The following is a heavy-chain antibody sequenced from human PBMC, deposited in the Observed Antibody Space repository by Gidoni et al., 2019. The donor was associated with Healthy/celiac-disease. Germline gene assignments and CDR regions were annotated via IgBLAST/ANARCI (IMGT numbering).Heavy chain of an antibody. CDR2: IVVCSGNT. J-gene: IGHJ6*02. V-gene: IGHV1-58*02. CDR3: GLGSAAGTGGRGSYGMDV. CDR1: GFTFTSSA. D-gene: IGHD6-13*01. Sequence: QMQLVQSGPEVKKPGTSVKVSCKASGFTFTSSAMQWVRQARGQRLEWIGWIVVCSGNTNYAQKFQERVTITRDMSTSTAYMELSSLRSEDTAVYYCGLGSAAGTGGRGSYGMDVWGQGTTVTVSS.